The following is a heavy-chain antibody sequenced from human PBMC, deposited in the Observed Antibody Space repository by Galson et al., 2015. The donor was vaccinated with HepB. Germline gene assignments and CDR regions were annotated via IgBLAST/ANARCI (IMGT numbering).Heavy chain of an antibody. D-gene: IGHD3-9*01. V-gene: IGHV3-15*01. CDR1: GFTFSNAW. Sequence: SLRLSCAASGFTFSNAWMTWVRQAPGKGLEWVGRIKSKIKGGTTDYAAPVKGRFTISRDDSKNTLYLQMNSLRTEDTAVYYCNLRYFDRPDDPFDIWGQGTMVTVSS. J-gene: IGHJ3*02. CDR3: NLRYFDRPDDPFDI. CDR2: IKSKIKGGTT.